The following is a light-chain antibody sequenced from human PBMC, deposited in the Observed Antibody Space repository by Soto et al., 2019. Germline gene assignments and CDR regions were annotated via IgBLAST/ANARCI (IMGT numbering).Light chain of an antibody. CDR2: EVN. J-gene: IGLJ2*01. Sequence: QSALTQPPSASGSPGQSVTISCTGTSSDVGGYNYVSWYQQHPGKVPKLMVYEVNKRPSGVPDRFSGSKSGNTASLTVSGLQAEDEADYYCTSYAGSNRVVFGGGTKVTVL. V-gene: IGLV2-8*01. CDR3: TSYAGSNRVV. CDR1: SSDVGGYNY.